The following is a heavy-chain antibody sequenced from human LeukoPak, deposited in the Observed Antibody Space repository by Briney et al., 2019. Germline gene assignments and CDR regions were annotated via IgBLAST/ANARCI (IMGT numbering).Heavy chain of an antibody. J-gene: IGHJ6*02. V-gene: IGHV1-69*04. CDR2: IIPIFGIA. D-gene: IGHD3-16*01. CDR1: GGTFSSYA. Sequence: ASVKASCKASGGTFSSYAISWVRQAPGQGLEWMGRIIPIFGIANYAQKFQGRVTITADKSTSTAYMELSSLRSEDTAVYYCARVPGGDYYYYGMDVWGQGTTVTVSS. CDR3: ARVPGGDYYYYGMDV.